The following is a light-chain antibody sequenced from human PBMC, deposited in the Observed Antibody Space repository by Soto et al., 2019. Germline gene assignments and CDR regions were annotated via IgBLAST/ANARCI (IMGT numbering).Light chain of an antibody. CDR1: QSISSSY. CDR3: QQYGSSPWT. Sequence: EIVLTQSPGTLSLSPGERATLSCRASQSISSSYLAWYQQKPGQAPRLLIYGAYSRASGIPDRFSGGGSGTDFTLTIRRLEPEDFAVYYCQQYGSSPWTCGLGTKVDIK. J-gene: IGKJ1*01. CDR2: GAY. V-gene: IGKV3-20*01.